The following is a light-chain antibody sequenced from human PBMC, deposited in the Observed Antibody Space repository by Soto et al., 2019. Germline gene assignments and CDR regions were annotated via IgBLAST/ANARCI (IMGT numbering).Light chain of an antibody. J-gene: IGKJ5*01. CDR2: DAS. CDR3: QQYHSYIT. V-gene: IGKV3-11*01. Sequence: DILMTQSPATLSSSAGDRATITCRASQSISSYLAWYQQKPGEAPRLLIYDASNRPTGIPARFSGSGSGTDFTLTISSLQPDDFATYYCQQYHSYITFGQGTRLEIK. CDR1: QSISSY.